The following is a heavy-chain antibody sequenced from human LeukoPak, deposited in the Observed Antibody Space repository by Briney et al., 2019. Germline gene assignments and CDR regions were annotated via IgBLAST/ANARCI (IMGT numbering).Heavy chain of an antibody. CDR3: AREEYYGSQDAFDI. CDR2: IKQDGSEK. CDR1: GFTFSSYW. Sequence: GGSLRLSCAASGFTFSSYWMSWVRQAPGKGPEWVANIKQDGSEKYYVDSVKGRFTISRDNAKISLYLQMNSLRAEDTAVYYCAREEYYGSQDAFDIWGHGTVVTVSS. J-gene: IGHJ3*02. D-gene: IGHD3-10*01. V-gene: IGHV3-7*01.